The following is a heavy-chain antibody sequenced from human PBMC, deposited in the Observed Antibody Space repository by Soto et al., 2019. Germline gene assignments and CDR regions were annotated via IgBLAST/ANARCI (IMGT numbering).Heavy chain of an antibody. V-gene: IGHV3-30*18. D-gene: IGHD2-2*01. Sequence: GGSLRLSCAASGFTFSSYGMHWVRQAPGKGLEWVAVISYDGSNKYYADSVKGRFTISRDNSKNTLYLQMNSLRAEDTAVYYCAKDLVVVPAAPERDYYYYDMDVWGQGTTVTVSS. CDR2: ISYDGSNK. CDR3: AKDLVVVPAAPERDYYYYDMDV. CDR1: GFTFSSYG. J-gene: IGHJ6*02.